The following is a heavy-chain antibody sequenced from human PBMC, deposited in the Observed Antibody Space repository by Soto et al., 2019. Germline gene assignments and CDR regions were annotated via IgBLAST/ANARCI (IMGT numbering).Heavy chain of an antibody. V-gene: IGHV3-48*02. J-gene: IGHJ3*02. Sequence: EVQLVESGGGLVQPGGSLRLSCAASGFTFSSYSMNWVRRAPGKGLEWVSHVTVSSNGIYYTDSVKGRFTISRDNAKNSLYLQMNSMRDEDTALYYCAGDSSYAFDIWGQGTMVTVSS. CDR1: GFTFSSYS. CDR3: AGDSSYAFDI. CDR2: VTVSSNGI.